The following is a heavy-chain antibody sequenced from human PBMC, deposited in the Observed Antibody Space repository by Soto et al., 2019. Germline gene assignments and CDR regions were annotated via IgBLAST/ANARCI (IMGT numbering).Heavy chain of an antibody. J-gene: IGHJ4*01. CDR2: INAGNGNT. CDR1: GFTFSKYA. CDR3: ARDYADIAVAGIPLLAH. Sequence: QVQLVQSGAEVKKPGASVNVSCKASGFTFSKYAMHWVRQAPGQRLECMGWINAGNGNTRYLEKLQGRVTIIRDTSASTVYMELSSLRSEDTAVYYCARDYADIAVAGIPLLAHWGQGTLVTVSS. V-gene: IGHV1-3*01. D-gene: IGHD6-19*01.